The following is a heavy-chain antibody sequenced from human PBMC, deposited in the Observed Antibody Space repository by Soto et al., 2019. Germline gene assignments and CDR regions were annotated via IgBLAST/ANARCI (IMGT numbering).Heavy chain of an antibody. CDR2: IWYDGSDK. CDR3: ARAPQMVITHAFAF. V-gene: IGHV3-33*01. CDR1: GFTFSSYA. D-gene: IGHD2-21*01. J-gene: IGHJ3*01. Sequence: GGSLRLSCAASGFTFSSYAMHWVRQAPGKGLEWVVVIWYDGSDKSYADSVKGRFTISRDNSKNTVYLQMNSLGAEDTAVYYCARAPQMVITHAFAFWGQGTMVTVSS.